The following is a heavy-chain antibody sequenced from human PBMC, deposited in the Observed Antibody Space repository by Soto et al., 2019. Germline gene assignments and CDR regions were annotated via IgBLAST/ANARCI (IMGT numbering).Heavy chain of an antibody. D-gene: IGHD2-21*02. V-gene: IGHV2-5*02. CDR2: IYWDDDK. CDR1: GFSLSTTGVG. Sequence: QITLKESGPTLVKPTQTLTLTCSFSGFSLSTTGVGVGWIRQPPGKALEWLALIYWDDDKRYNPSLNSRLTITKDTSKNQVVLAMTNMDPVDTATYYCVQSRCGGDCLQSYSSHSYYDLDVWGQGTTVTVSS. J-gene: IGHJ6*02. CDR3: VQSRCGGDCLQSYSSHSYYDLDV.